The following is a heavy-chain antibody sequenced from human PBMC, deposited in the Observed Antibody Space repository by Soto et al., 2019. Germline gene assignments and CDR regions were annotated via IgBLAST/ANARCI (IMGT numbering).Heavy chain of an antibody. CDR1: GYTFTSYG. J-gene: IGHJ4*02. V-gene: IGHV1-18*04. CDR3: ARAQDFWSGYSTYYFDY. D-gene: IGHD3-3*01. CDR2: ISAYNGNT. Sequence: QVQLVQSGAEVKKPGASVKVSCKASGYTFTSYGISWVRQAPGQGLEWMGWISAYNGNTNYAQKLQGRVTMTTDTSPSTAYMELRSLRSADTAVYYCARAQDFWSGYSTYYFDYWGQGTLVTVSS.